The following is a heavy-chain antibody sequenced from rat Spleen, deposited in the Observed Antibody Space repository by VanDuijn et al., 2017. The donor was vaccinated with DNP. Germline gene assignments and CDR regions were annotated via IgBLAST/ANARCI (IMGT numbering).Heavy chain of an antibody. D-gene: IGHD1-12*01. Sequence: EVQLVESDGGLVQPGRSLKLSCAASGFTFSDYYMAWVRQAPTQGLEWVATISYDGGTPYYRDSVKGRFTISRDNAQSTLYLQMDSLRSEDTATYYCARHRTIMPYYYSMDAWGQGASVTVSS. CDR2: ISYDGGTP. J-gene: IGHJ4*01. V-gene: IGHV5-7*01. CDR1: GFTFSDYY. CDR3: ARHRTIMPYYYSMDA.